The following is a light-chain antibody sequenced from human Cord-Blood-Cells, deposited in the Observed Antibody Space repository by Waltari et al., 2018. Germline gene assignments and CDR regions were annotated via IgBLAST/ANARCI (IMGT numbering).Light chain of an antibody. V-gene: IGKV1-39*01. CDR3: QQSYSTPFT. J-gene: IGKJ3*01. Sequence: DIQMTQSPSSLSASVGDRVTITCRASQSISSYLNWYQQKPGKAPKLLIYAASSLQSGVPSRVSGSGSGTEFTLTISSLQPEDFATYYCQQSYSTPFTFGPGTKVDIK. CDR2: AAS. CDR1: QSISSY.